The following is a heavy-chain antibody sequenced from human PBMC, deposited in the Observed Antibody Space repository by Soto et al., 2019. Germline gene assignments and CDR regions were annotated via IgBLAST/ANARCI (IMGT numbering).Heavy chain of an antibody. CDR3: ARVGPTRLDNWFDP. CDR1: GGSIRSGCYD. CDR2: IYYSGST. J-gene: IGHJ5*02. V-gene: IGHV4-31*03. Sequence: PXETLSLPVTVSGGSIRSGCYDWSWIRQHPGKGLEWIGYIYYSGSTYYNPSLKSRVTISVDTSKNQFSLKLSSVTAADTAVYYCARVGPTRLDNWFDPWGQGTLVTVS.